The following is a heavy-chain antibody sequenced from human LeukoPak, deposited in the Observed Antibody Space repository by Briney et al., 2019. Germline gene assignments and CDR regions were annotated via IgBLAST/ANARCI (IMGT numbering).Heavy chain of an antibody. CDR1: GFSLNYFA. Sequence: GGSLRLSCEASGFSLNYFAIHWVRQAPGKGLEWVTTIPYDGSSEIYADSVKGRFTVSRDSSRNTLNLQMNSLRTVDTAVYYCARAFRGAWHNFDYWGQGTLVTVSS. CDR3: ARAFRGAWHNFDY. V-gene: IGHV3-30*04. J-gene: IGHJ4*02. CDR2: IPYDGSSE. D-gene: IGHD2-21*01.